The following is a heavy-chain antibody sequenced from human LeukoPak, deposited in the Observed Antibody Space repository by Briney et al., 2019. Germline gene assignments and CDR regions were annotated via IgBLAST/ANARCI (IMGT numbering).Heavy chain of an antibody. CDR3: ANDFRYYFGSGTAS. Sequence: PGGSLRLSCAPSGFTFSSYVMFWVREAPGKGLEWVSYLTGSGGAADYADSVKGRFTTSRDNSKNTVYLQMNSLSAEDTAIYYCANDFRYYFGSGTASWGQGTLVTVSS. CDR1: GFTFSSYV. J-gene: IGHJ5*02. CDR2: LTGSGGAA. D-gene: IGHD3-10*01. V-gene: IGHV3-23*01.